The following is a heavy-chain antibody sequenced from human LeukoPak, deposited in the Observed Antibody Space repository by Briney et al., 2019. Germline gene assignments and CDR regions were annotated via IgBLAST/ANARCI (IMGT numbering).Heavy chain of an antibody. V-gene: IGHV4-59*01. CDR3: ARYTSTIVVVPAASVGRFDP. CDR1: GGSISSYY. J-gene: IGHJ5*02. Sequence: SETLSLTCIVSGGSISSYYWSWIRQPPGKGLEWIGYIYYSGSTNYNPSLKSRVTISVDTSKNQFSLKLSSVTAADTAVYYCARYTSTIVVVPAASVGRFDPWGQGTLVTVSS. CDR2: IYYSGST. D-gene: IGHD2-2*01.